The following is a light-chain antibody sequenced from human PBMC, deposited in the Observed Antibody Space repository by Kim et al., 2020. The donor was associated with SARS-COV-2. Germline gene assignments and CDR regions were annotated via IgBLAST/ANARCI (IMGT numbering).Light chain of an antibody. J-gene: IGLJ3*02. V-gene: IGLV3-1*01. CDR3: QAWDSSTAV. CDR2: QDS. Sequence: SVSPGQTGSITCSGDKLGYKYACWYQQKPGPSPVLVIYQDSKRPSGIPERFSGSNSGNTATLTISGTQAMDEADYYCQAWDSSTAVFGGGTQLTVL. CDR1: KLGYKY.